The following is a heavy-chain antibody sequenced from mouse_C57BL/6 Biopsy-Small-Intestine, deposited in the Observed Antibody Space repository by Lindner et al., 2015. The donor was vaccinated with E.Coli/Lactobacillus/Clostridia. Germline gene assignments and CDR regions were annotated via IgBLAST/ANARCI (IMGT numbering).Heavy chain of an antibody. CDR1: GFTFSYYA. D-gene: IGHD2-12*01. J-gene: IGHJ2*01. CDR2: ISDGGSYT. V-gene: IGHV5-4*01. Sequence: VQLQESGGGLVQPKGSLKLSCAASGFTFSYYAMSWVRQTPEKRLEWVATISDGGSYTYYPDNVRGRFTISRDNAKNNLYLQMSHLRSEDTAIYYCTRDQAYYTNYHDYWGQGTTLTVSS. CDR3: TRDQAYYTNYHDY.